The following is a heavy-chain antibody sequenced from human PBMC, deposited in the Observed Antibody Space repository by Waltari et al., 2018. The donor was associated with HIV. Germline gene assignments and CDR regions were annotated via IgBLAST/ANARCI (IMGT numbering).Heavy chain of an antibody. J-gene: IGHJ4*02. Sequence: EVQLLESGGGLVQPGGSLRLSCAAAGFTLRGGGCRWVRQAPGKGLEWVSTISGSGGSTYYADSVKGLFTISRDNSKNTLYLQMNSLRAEDTAVYYCATIAVVHFTDCWGQGTLVTVSS. CDR1: GFTLRGGG. CDR2: ISGSGGST. CDR3: ATIAVVHFTDC. V-gene: IGHV3-23*01. D-gene: IGHD6-19*01.